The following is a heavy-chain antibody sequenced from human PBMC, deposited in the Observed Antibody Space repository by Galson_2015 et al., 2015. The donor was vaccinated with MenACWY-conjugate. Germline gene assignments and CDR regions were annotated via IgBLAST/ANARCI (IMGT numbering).Heavy chain of an antibody. CDR3: ARHPPGGRGMDV. D-gene: IGHD1-26*01. V-gene: IGHV5-51*01. CDR1: GYSFTNYW. CDR2: IDPINSNI. Sequence: QSGAEVKKPGESLKISCKGSGYSFTNYWIAWVRQMPGKGLEWVGLIDPINSNIRYSPSFQGQITISADESISTAYLQWSSLKASDSAMYYCARHPPGGRGMDVWGRGTTVTVSS. J-gene: IGHJ6*02.